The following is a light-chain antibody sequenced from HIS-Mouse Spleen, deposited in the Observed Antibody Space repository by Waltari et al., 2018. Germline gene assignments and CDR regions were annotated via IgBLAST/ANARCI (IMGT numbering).Light chain of an antibody. CDR2: DVS. V-gene: IGLV2-14*03. Sequence: QSALTQPASVSGSPGQSITISCPGTSSYVGGYNYVSWYQQHPGKAPKLMIYDVSNRPSGVSNRFSGSKSGNTASLTISGLQAEDEADYYCSSYTSSSTLMCGGGTKLTVL. CDR1: SSYVGGYNY. CDR3: SSYTSSSTLM. J-gene: IGLJ3*02.